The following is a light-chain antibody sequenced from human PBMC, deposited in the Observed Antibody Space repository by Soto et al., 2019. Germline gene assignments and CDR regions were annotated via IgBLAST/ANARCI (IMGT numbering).Light chain of an antibody. CDR1: QSVRSNY. Sequence: EIVLTQSPGTLSLSPGDRATLSCRASQSVRSNYLAWYQQKPGQAPRLLLYGASSRATGIPDRFSGGGSGTDFTLTISRREPEDFAVYYCQQYDNSPPLTFGGGTKVEIK. CDR3: QQYDNSPPLT. J-gene: IGKJ4*01. CDR2: GAS. V-gene: IGKV3-20*01.